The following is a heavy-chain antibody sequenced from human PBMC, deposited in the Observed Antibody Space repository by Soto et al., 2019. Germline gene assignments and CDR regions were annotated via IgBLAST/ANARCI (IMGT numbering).Heavy chain of an antibody. D-gene: IGHD3-3*01. CDR2: TIPIFGTA. Sequence: QVQLVQSGAEVKKPGSSVKVSCKASGGTFSSYAISWVRQAPGQGLEWMGGTIPIFGTANYAQKFQGRVTITADESTNTAYMELSSLSSEDTAVYYGARGRYDFWSGYHYYYYGMDVWGQGTTVTVSS. V-gene: IGHV1-69*01. J-gene: IGHJ6*02. CDR3: ARGRYDFWSGYHYYYYGMDV. CDR1: GGTFSSYA.